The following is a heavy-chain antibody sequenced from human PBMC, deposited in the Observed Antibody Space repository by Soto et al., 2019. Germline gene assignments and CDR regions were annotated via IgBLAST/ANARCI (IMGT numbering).Heavy chain of an antibody. CDR3: ARGSWGSIPNDAFDI. CDR2: IYSGGST. CDR1: GFTVSSNY. V-gene: IGHV3-53*04. D-gene: IGHD6-13*01. Sequence: GGSLRLSCAASGFTVSSNYMSWVRQAPGKGLEWVSVIYSGGSTYYADSVKGRFTISRHNSKNTLYLQMNSLRAEDTAVYYCARGSWGSIPNDAFDIWGQGTMVTVS. J-gene: IGHJ3*02.